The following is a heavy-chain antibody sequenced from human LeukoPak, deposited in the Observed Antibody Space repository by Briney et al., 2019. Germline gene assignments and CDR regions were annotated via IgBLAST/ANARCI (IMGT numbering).Heavy chain of an antibody. CDR3: ARDKRSYGYGASNY. J-gene: IGHJ4*02. D-gene: IGHD5-18*01. CDR2: ISSGSSYI. V-gene: IGHV3-21*01. Sequence: GGSLRLSCAVSGFTFDDYAMHWVRQVPGKGLEWVSSISSGSSYIYYADSVKGRFTISRDNAKNSLYLQMNSLRAEDTAVYYCARDKRSYGYGASNYWGQGTLVTVSS. CDR1: GFTFDDYA.